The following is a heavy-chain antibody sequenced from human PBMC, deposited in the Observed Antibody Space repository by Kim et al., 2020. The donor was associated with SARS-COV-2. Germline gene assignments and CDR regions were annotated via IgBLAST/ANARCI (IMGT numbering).Heavy chain of an antibody. V-gene: IGHV3-21*01. D-gene: IGHD3-3*01. CDR3: AVEGYDFWSGYYLTDY. Sequence: SVKGRFTICREHAKNSLYLQMSSLRAEDTAVYYCAVEGYDFWSGYYLTDYWGQGTLVTVSS. J-gene: IGHJ4*02.